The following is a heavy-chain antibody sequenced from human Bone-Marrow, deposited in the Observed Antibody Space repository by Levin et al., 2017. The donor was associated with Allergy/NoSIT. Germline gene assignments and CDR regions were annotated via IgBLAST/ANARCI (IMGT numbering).Heavy chain of an antibody. CDR1: GFTFSSYS. D-gene: IGHD2/OR15-2a*01. J-gene: IGHJ4*02. CDR2: ITRSGTYI. CDR3: VKVAQRVSEYFDY. V-gene: IGHV3-21*01. Sequence: VASVKVSCAASGFTFSSYSMHWVRQAPGKGLEWVSSITRSGTYIYYRDSVKGRFTISRDNANHSLFLQMNNLTVEDTAVYYCVKVAQRVSEYFDYWGQGTLVTVSS.